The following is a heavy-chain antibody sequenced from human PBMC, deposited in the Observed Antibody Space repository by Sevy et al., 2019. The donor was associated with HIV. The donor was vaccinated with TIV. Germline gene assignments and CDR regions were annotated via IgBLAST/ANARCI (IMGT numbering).Heavy chain of an antibody. CDR3: ATSLMPYCSGGSCYYFDY. Sequence: GESLRLSCAASGFTFSSYGMHWVRQAPGKGLEWVAVISYDGSNKYYADSVKGRFTISRDNSKNTLYLQMNSLRAEDTAVYYCATSLMPYCSGGSCYYFDYWGQGTLVTVSS. V-gene: IGHV3-30*03. CDR1: GFTFSSYG. D-gene: IGHD2-15*01. J-gene: IGHJ4*02. CDR2: ISYDGSNK.